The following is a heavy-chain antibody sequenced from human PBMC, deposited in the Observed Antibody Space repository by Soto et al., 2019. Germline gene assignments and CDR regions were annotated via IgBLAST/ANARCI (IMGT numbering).Heavy chain of an antibody. D-gene: IGHD6-19*01. J-gene: IGHJ4*02. CDR1: GGSIRTYY. CDR3: ASSLGSGWSFDY. CDR2: IYYSGRT. Sequence: QVQLQESGPGLVKPSETLSLTCTVSGGSIRTYYWSWFRQFPGKGLEWIGYIYYSGRTKYNHSLNSRVTISLDKAQKQFSLKLTSLNTADTAVYYCASSLGSGWSFDYWGKGTLVTVSS. V-gene: IGHV4-59*01.